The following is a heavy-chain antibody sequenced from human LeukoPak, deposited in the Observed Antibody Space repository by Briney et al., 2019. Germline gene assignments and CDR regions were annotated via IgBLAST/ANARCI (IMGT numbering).Heavy chain of an antibody. Sequence: SETLSLTCTVSGGFISGHYWTWIRQPPGKGLEWIGYIYNSGSTKYSPSLKSRVTISVDTSKNQFSLKLSSVTAADTAVYYCARVERDAFDIWGQGTMVTVSS. CDR3: ARVERDAFDI. V-gene: IGHV4-59*08. J-gene: IGHJ3*02. CDR2: IYNSGST. D-gene: IGHD1-1*01. CDR1: GGFISGHY.